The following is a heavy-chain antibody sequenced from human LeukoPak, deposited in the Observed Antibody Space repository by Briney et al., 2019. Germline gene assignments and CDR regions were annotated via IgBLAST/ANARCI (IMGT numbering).Heavy chain of an antibody. CDR2: IHRDGRT. CDR3: ARSDYYPSAEYFQH. Sequence: SETLSLTCAVSGVSISSSEWWIWVRQPPGQGLEWIGEIHRDGRTRYNPSLKSRVTMSMDYSKNQFSLSVTSVTAADTAVYYCARSDYYPSAEYFQHWGQGTLVTVSS. J-gene: IGHJ1*01. CDR1: GVSISSSEW. V-gene: IGHV4-4*02. D-gene: IGHD3-10*01.